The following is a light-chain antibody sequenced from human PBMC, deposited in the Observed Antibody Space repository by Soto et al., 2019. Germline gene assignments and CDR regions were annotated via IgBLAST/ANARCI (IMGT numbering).Light chain of an antibody. CDR2: DAS. J-gene: IGKJ4*01. CDR3: QQYGTSVLVS. CDR1: QSVARNY. Sequence: IVLTQSPDTLSLSPGERATLSCRASQSVARNYIAWYQQKPDQAPRLLIYDASSRATGIPDRFSGSGSGTDFTLTLSRLEPEDFAVYYCQQYGTSVLVSFGGGTKVEIK. V-gene: IGKV3-20*01.